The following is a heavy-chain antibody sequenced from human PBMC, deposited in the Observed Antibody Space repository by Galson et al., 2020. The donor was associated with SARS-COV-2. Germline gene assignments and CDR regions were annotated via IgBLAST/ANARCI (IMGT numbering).Heavy chain of an antibody. V-gene: IGHV4-59*01. CDR1: GVSISNYY. D-gene: IGHD3-3*01. J-gene: IGHJ4*02. CDR3: ARGGSGNSAFEY. CDR2: ISYSGYT. Sequence: SETLSLTCSVSGVSISNYYWNWIRKPPGKGLEWIGYISYSGYTNYNPSLRSRVTMSGDTSENQTSLKLTSVTAADTAVYYCARGGSGNSAFEYWGQGTLVTVSS.